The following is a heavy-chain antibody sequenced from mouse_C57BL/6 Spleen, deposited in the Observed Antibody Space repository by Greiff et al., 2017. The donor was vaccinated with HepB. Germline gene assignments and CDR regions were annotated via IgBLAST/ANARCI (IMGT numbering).Heavy chain of an antibody. Sequence: QVQLKESGAELARPGASVKLSCKASGYTFTSYGISWVKQRTGQGLEWIGEIYPRSGNNYYNEKFKGKATLTADKSSSTAYMELRSLTSEASAVYFCARYGSSDYWGQGTTLTVSS. CDR1: GYTFTSYG. CDR3: ARYGSSDY. V-gene: IGHV1-81*01. J-gene: IGHJ2*01. D-gene: IGHD1-1*01. CDR2: IYPRSGNN.